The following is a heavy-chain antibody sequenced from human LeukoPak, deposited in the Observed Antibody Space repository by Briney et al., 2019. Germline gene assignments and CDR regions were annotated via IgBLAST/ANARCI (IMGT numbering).Heavy chain of an antibody. Sequence: TGGSLRLSCAASGFTFSGSAMHWVRQASGKGLEWVGRIRSKANSFATVYAASVKGRFTISRDDSKNTAYLQMNSLKTEDTAVYYYTRRYCSGGSCYADVWGKGTTVTVSS. V-gene: IGHV3-73*01. CDR2: IRSKANSFAT. CDR1: GFTFSGSA. D-gene: IGHD2-15*01. CDR3: TRRYCSGGSCYADV. J-gene: IGHJ6*04.